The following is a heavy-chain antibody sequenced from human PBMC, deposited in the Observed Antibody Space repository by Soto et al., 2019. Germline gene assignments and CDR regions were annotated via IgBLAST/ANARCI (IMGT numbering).Heavy chain of an antibody. D-gene: IGHD3-22*01. Sequence: PRLSCAASGFTFSTYWMTWVRQPPGKGLEWVANIKQDGTEKYYVDSVKGRFTISRDNAQNSLYLQMNSLRAEDTAVYYCATVEYYYDSSGYPDYWGQGTLVTVSS. J-gene: IGHJ4*02. CDR3: ATVEYYYDSSGYPDY. CDR2: IKQDGTEK. CDR1: GFTFSTYW. V-gene: IGHV3-7*03.